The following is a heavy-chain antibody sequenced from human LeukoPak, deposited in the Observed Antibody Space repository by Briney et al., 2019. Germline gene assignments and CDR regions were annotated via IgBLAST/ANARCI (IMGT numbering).Heavy chain of an antibody. Sequence: GGSLRLPCAASGFTFSSFWMHWVRQAPGKGLVWVSRINSDGSSTIYADPVKGRLTISRDNAKNTLYLQMNSLRVEDTAVYYCARVRNDLDYWGQGTLVTVSS. CDR1: GFTFSSFW. J-gene: IGHJ4*02. D-gene: IGHD1-1*01. V-gene: IGHV3-74*01. CDR3: ARVRNDLDY. CDR2: INSDGSST.